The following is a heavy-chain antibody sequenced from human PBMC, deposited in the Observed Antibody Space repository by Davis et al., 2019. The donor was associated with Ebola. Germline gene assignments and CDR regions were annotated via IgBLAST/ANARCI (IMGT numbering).Heavy chain of an antibody. Sequence: GESLKISCAASGFTFSSYAMSWVRQAPGKGLEWVSAISGSGGSTYYADSVKGRFTISRDNSKNTLYLQMNSLRAEDTAVYYCAKRIDYYDSSGYYLWFDPWGQGTLVTVSS. D-gene: IGHD3-22*01. CDR2: ISGSGGST. V-gene: IGHV3-23*01. CDR3: AKRIDYYDSSGYYLWFDP. CDR1: GFTFSSYA. J-gene: IGHJ5*02.